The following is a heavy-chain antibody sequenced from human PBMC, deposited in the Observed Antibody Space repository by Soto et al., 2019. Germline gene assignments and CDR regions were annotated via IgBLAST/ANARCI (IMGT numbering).Heavy chain of an antibody. D-gene: IGHD6-19*01. Sequence: GASVKVSCKASGYSFITYGITWVRQAPGRGLEWMGWISISKGKTDYAQKFQGRVIMTTDTSTSTAYMELRSLRSDDTAVYYCARRGEEWLAPDAFDIWGQGTMVTVSS. CDR3: ARRGEEWLAPDAFDI. CDR2: ISISKGKT. J-gene: IGHJ3*02. V-gene: IGHV1-18*01. CDR1: GYSFITYG.